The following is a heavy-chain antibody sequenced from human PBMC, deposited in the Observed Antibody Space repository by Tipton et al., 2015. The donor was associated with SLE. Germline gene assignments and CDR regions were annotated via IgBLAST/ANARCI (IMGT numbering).Heavy chain of an antibody. CDR2: IYYSGST. CDR1: GGSISGSSYY. CDR3: ARAPDYDYGDYYFDY. J-gene: IGHJ4*02. Sequence: TLSLTCTVSGGSISGSSYYWGRIRQHPGKGLEWIGYIYYSGSTNYNPSLKSRVTISVDTSKNQFSLKLSSVTAADTAVYYCARAPDYDYGDYYFDYWGQGTLVTVSS. V-gene: IGHV4-61*05. D-gene: IGHD4-17*01.